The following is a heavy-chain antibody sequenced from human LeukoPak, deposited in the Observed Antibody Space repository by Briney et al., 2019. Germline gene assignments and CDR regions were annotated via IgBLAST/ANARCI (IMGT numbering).Heavy chain of an antibody. CDR3: AKGRETSSWYNFDY. J-gene: IGHJ4*02. V-gene: IGHV3-30-3*01. CDR2: ISYDGTTK. Sequence: GGSLRLSCAASGFTFSTYAMHWVRQAPGKGLECLACISYDGTTKDYADSVKGRSTVSRDNSENTLYLQMNSLRGEDTAVYCCAKGRETSSWYNFDYWGQGTLVTVSS. D-gene: IGHD6-13*01. CDR1: GFTFSTYA.